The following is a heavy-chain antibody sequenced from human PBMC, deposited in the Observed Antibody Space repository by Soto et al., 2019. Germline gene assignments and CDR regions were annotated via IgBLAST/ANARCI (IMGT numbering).Heavy chain of an antibody. Sequence: PGESLKISCKGSGYSFTSYWISWVRQMPGKGLEWMGRIDPSDSYTNYSPSFQGHVAISADKSISTAYLQWSSLKASDTAMYYCASGSYYAFDGFDPWGQGTLVTVSS. D-gene: IGHD1-26*01. V-gene: IGHV5-10-1*01. CDR2: IDPSDSYT. J-gene: IGHJ5*02. CDR1: GYSFTSYW. CDR3: ASGSYYAFDGFDP.